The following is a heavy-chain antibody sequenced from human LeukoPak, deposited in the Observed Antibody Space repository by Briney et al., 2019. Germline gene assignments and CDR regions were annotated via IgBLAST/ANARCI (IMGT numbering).Heavy chain of an antibody. J-gene: IGHJ4*02. CDR1: GFTFSSYW. CDR2: IKQDGSEK. CDR3: ARVCGDYVFDY. V-gene: IGHV3-7*01. D-gene: IGHD4-17*01. Sequence: GGSLRLSCAASGFTFSSYWMSWVRQAPGKGLEWVANIKQDGSEKYYVDSVKGRFTISRDNAENSLYLQMNSLRAEDTAVYYCARVCGDYVFDYWGQGTLVTVSS.